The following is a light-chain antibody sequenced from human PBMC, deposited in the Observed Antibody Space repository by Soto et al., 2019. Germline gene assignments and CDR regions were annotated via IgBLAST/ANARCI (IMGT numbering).Light chain of an antibody. CDR2: EVI. CDR3: SSYTGTNNLYV. CDR1: TSDVGSYSL. J-gene: IGLJ1*01. Sequence: QSALTQPASVSGSPGQSITISCTGTTSDVGSYSLVSWYQQHPGKAPKLMIYEVIKRPSGVPDRFSGSRSGNTASLTVSGLQAEDEADYYCSSYTGTNNLYVFGTGTKVTVL. V-gene: IGLV2-14*02.